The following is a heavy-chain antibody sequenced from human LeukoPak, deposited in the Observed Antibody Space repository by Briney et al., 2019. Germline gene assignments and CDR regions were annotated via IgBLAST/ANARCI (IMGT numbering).Heavy chain of an antibody. D-gene: IGHD3-10*01. CDR2: ISAYNGNT. Sequence: EASAKVSCKASGYTFTSYGISWVRQAPGQGLEWMGWISAYNGNTNYAQKLQGRVTMTTDTSTSTAYMELRSLRSDDTAVYYCARAKLLWFGELLGYWGQGTLVTVSS. CDR3: ARAKLLWFGELLGY. CDR1: GYTFTSYG. J-gene: IGHJ4*02. V-gene: IGHV1-18*01.